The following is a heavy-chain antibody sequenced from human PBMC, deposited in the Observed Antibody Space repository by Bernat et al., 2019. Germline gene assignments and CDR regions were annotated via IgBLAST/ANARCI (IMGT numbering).Heavy chain of an antibody. J-gene: IGHJ5*02. CDR2: IYYSGST. D-gene: IGHD3-16*01. V-gene: IGHV4-39*07. CDR3: ARENYDYTLDP. Sequence: QLQLQESGPGLVKPSETLSLTCIVSGGSISSSSYYWGWIRQPPGKGLEWIGSIYYSGSTYYNPSLKSRITISVDTSKNQFSLKLSSVTAADTAVYYCARENYDYTLDPWGQGTLVTVSS. CDR1: GGSISSSSYY.